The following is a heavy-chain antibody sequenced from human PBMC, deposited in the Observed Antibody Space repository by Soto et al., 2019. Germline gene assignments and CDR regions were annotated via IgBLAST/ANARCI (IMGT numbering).Heavy chain of an antibody. Sequence: SETLSLTCTVSGGPINAHFWSWIRQPAGKGLEWIGHIYISGTTNYNPSLKSRVTLSIDPPKSQLSLKLSSVTAADTAVYYCARINGGSPDFWGQGNLVTVSS. J-gene: IGHJ4*02. CDR1: GGPINAHF. D-gene: IGHD2-15*01. CDR3: ARINGGSPDF. CDR2: IYISGTT. V-gene: IGHV4-4*07.